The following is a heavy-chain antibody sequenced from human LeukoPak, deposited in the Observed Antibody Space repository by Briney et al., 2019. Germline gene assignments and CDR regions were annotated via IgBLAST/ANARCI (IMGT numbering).Heavy chain of an antibody. CDR3: ARDTSPSSRRIYFDAFDM. CDR2: ISSSSSYI. V-gene: IGHV3-21*01. Sequence: GGSLRLSCAASGFTFSSYSMNWVRQAPGKGLEWVSSISSSSSYIYYADSVKGRFTISRDNAKNSLYLQMNSLRAEDTAMYYCARDTSPSSRRIYFDAFDMWGQGTMVTVSS. D-gene: IGHD2-15*01. J-gene: IGHJ3*02. CDR1: GFTFSSYS.